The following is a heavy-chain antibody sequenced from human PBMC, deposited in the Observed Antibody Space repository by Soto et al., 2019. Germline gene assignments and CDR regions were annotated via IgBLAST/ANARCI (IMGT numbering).Heavy chain of an antibody. CDR1: GYTFTSYD. V-gene: IGHV1-8*01. D-gene: IGHD3-22*01. CDR2: MNTNSGNT. CDR3: ARGYYDSSGYYYWDYSDY. Sequence: QVQLVQSGAEVKKPGASVKVSCTASGYTFTSYDINWVRQATGQGLEWMGWMNTNSGNTGYAQKFQGRVTMTRNTSISTAYMELSSLRSEDTAVYYCARGYYDSSGYYYWDYSDYGGQGTLVAVSS. J-gene: IGHJ4*02.